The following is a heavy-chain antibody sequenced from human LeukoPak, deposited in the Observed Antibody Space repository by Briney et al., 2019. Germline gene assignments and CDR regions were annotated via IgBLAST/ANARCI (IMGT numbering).Heavy chain of an antibody. CDR2: IIPILGTT. J-gene: IGHJ4*02. CDR3: ARVDRDAEENFDC. D-gene: IGHD5-24*01. CDR1: GGIFNTLA. V-gene: IGHV1-69*11. Sequence: SVKVSCKASGGIFNTLAISWVRQAPGQGLEWMGRIIPILGTTNYAQKFQGRVTISADESTRTAYMELSSLRSEDTAMYYCARVDRDAEENFDCWGQGALVTVSS.